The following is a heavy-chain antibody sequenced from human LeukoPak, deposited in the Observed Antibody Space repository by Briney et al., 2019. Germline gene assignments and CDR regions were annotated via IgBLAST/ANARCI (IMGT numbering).Heavy chain of an antibody. CDR2: IYYSGNT. CDR3: ARXTGSGLFILP. Sequence: PXETLSLTCTVSGVSISSSNSYWGWIRQPPGKGLEWIGSIYYSGNTYYNASLKSQVSISIDTSKNQFSLRLTSVTAADTAVYYXARXTGSGLFILPGGQGTLVTVSS. J-gene: IGHJ4*02. CDR1: GVSISSSNSY. V-gene: IGHV4-39*01. D-gene: IGHD3/OR15-3a*01.